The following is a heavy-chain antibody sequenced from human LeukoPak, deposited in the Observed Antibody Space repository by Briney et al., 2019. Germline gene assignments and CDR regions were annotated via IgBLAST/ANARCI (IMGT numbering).Heavy chain of an antibody. V-gene: IGHV4-34*01. Sequence: PSETLSLTCAANGGSFIGYSWSWIRQAPGKGLEWIGEIHHSGSTKYNPSLKSRVTMSVDTSKSQFSLNVSSVTAADTAVYYCARHATTYFFLDYWGQGTLVTVSS. CDR3: ARHATTYFFLDY. J-gene: IGHJ4*02. CDR1: GGSFIGYS. D-gene: IGHD3-3*01. CDR2: IHHSGST.